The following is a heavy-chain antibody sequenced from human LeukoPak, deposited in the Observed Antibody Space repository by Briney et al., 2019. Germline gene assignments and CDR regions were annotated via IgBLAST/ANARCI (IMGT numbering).Heavy chain of an antibody. CDR1: GFTFSTAW. CDR2: IKSNTGGGTA. V-gene: IGHV3-15*01. CDR3: TGLGA. Sequence: GGSLRLSCAASGFTFSTAWMSWVRRAPGKGLEWVGRIKSNTGGGTADYAAPVKGRFTISRDDSKNTLYLQMNSLKTEDTAVYYCTGLGAWGQGTLVTVSS. D-gene: IGHD7-27*01. J-gene: IGHJ5*02.